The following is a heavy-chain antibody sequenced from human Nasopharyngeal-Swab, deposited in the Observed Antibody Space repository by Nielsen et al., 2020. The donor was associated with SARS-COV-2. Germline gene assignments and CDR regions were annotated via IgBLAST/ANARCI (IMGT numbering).Heavy chain of an antibody. V-gene: IGHV3-23*01. CDR1: GFTFSSYA. Sequence: GGSLRLSCAASGFTFSSYAMSWVRQAPGKGLEWVSAISGSGGSTYYADSVKGRFTISRDNSKNTLHLQMNSLRAEDTAVYYCARKNYYDSSGYYLVHFYYYYYGMDVWGQGTTVTVSS. J-gene: IGHJ6*02. D-gene: IGHD3-22*01. CDR3: ARKNYYDSSGYYLVHFYYYYYGMDV. CDR2: ISGSGGST.